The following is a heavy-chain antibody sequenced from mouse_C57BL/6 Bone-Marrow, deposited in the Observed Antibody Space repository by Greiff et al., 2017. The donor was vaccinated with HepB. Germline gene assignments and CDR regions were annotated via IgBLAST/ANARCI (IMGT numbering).Heavy chain of an antibody. V-gene: IGHV1-82*01. CDR1: GYAFSSSW. Sequence: QVQLQQSGPELVKPGASVKISCKASGYAFSSSWMNWVKQRPGKGLEWIGRIYPGDGDTNYNGKFKGKATLTADKSSSTAYMQLSSLTSEDSAVYFGARECYITAVGATSADAMDYWGQGTSVTVSS. CDR3: ARECYITAVGATSADAMDY. J-gene: IGHJ4*01. CDR2: IYPGDGDT. D-gene: IGHD1-1*01.